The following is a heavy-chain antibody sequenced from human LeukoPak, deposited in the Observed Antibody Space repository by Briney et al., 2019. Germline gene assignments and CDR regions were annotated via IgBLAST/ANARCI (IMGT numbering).Heavy chain of an antibody. D-gene: IGHD6-13*01. CDR2: ISSSGSTI. CDR1: GFTFSSYE. Sequence: GGSLRLSCAASGFTFSSYEMNWVRQAPGKGLEWVLYISSSGSTIYYADSVKGRFTISRDNAKNSLYLQMNSLRAEDTAVYYCARGALPYSSSWYHWFDPWGQGTLVTVSS. CDR3: ARGALPYSSSWYHWFDP. V-gene: IGHV3-48*03. J-gene: IGHJ5*02.